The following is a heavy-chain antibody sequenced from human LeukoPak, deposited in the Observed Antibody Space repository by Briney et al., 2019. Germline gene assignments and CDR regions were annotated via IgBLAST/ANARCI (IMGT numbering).Heavy chain of an antibody. Sequence: PPGGSLRLSCAASGFTFNNFEMNWFRQAPGKGLEWISYVSSSGSTMYYADSVKGRFTISREDAKNSLSLQMNNLRAEDTAVYYCARDSLAYFDFWGQGTLVTVSS. CDR2: VSSSGSTM. J-gene: IGHJ4*02. CDR3: ARDSLAYFDF. V-gene: IGHV3-48*03. D-gene: IGHD3-3*02. CDR1: GFTFNNFE.